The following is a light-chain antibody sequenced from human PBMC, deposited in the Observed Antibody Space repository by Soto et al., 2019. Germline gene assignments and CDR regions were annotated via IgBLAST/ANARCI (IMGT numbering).Light chain of an antibody. V-gene: IGKV3-11*01. J-gene: IGKJ4*01. Sequence: EIVLTQSPATLSLSPGERATLSCRASQTVNRFLAWYQQKPGQAPRLLIYDSSNRATGIPARFSGSGSGTDFILTISSLEPEDFAVYYCQQRSNWPLTFGGGTKVDIK. CDR3: QQRSNWPLT. CDR1: QTVNRF. CDR2: DSS.